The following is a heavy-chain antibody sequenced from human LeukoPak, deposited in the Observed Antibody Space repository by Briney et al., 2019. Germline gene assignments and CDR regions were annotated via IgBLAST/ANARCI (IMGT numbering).Heavy chain of an antibody. D-gene: IGHD5-24*01. CDR3: AHSRCVQLAFYFDY. CDR1: GFSLGTSGMG. Sequence: SGPTLLRPTQTLTLTCTFSGFSLGTSGMGVGWICQTPGKALEWLAIIYWDGDKRYSPSLKRRLTITKDTSKNQVVLTMTDMDPVDTATYYCAHSRCVQLAFYFDYWGQGALVTVSS. J-gene: IGHJ4*02. CDR2: IYWDGDK. V-gene: IGHV2-5*02.